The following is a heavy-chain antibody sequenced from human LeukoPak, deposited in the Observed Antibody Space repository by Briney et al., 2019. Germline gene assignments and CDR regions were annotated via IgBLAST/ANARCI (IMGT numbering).Heavy chain of an antibody. CDR2: ISYDGSNK. CDR1: GFTFSSYA. J-gene: IGHJ4*02. Sequence: GGSLRLSCAASGFTFSSYAMHWVRQAPGKGLEWVAVISYDGSNKYYADSVKGRFTISRDNSKNTLYLQMNSLGAEDTAVYYCAKDQGWLVRGGCLEYWGQGTLVTASS. CDR3: AKDQGWLVRGGCLEY. V-gene: IGHV3-30-3*01. D-gene: IGHD6-19*01.